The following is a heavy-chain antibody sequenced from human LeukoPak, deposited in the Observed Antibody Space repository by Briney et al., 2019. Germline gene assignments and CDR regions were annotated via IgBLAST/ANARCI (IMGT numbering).Heavy chain of an antibody. D-gene: IGHD3-3*01. CDR1: GFTVSSNY. CDR3: ALNDFWSGPYGMDV. J-gene: IGHJ6*02. CDR2: IYSGGST. V-gene: IGHV3-66*01. Sequence: GGSLRLSYAASGFTVSSNYMSWVRQAPGKGLEWVSVIYSGGSTYYADSVKGRFTISRDNSKNTLYLQMNSLRAEDTAVYYCALNDFWSGPYGMDVWGQGTTVTVSS.